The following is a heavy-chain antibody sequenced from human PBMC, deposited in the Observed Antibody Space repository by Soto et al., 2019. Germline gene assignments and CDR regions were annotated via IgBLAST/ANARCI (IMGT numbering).Heavy chain of an antibody. J-gene: IGHJ3*02. Sequence: SETLSLTCTVSGGSISSSSYYWGWIRQPPGKGLEWIGSIYYSGSTYYNPSLKSRVTISVDTSKNQFSLKLSSVTAADTAVYYCEVAVAGYPSVAFDIWGQGTMVTLS. D-gene: IGHD6-19*01. CDR2: IYYSGST. CDR3: EVAVAGYPSVAFDI. CDR1: GGSISSSSYY. V-gene: IGHV4-39*01.